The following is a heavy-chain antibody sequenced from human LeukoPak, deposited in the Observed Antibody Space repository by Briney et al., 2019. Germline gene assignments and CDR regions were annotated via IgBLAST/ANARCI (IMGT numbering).Heavy chain of an antibody. V-gene: IGHV3-23*01. Sequence: AGGSLRLSCAASGFNFNNHAMTWVRQAPGKGLEWVSSISGSGGSPYYADSVKGRFTISRDNSKNTLYLQMNRLRAEDTAAYYCARNEYYYDRSGHDYWGQGTLVTVSS. D-gene: IGHD3-22*01. CDR3: ARNEYYYDRSGHDY. CDR1: GFNFNNHA. J-gene: IGHJ4*02. CDR2: ISGSGGSP.